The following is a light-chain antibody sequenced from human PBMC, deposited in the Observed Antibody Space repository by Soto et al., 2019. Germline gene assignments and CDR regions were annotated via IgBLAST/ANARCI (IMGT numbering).Light chain of an antibody. Sequence: QSALTHPASVSGSPGQSITISCTGTSSEVGAYNYVSWYQHHPGKAPKLVIYEVSNRPSGVSNRFSGSKSGNTASLTISGLQTEDEADYYCSSYTRTDTRVFGGGTKVTVL. CDR3: SSYTRTDTRV. V-gene: IGLV2-14*01. J-gene: IGLJ2*01. CDR2: EVS. CDR1: SSEVGAYNY.